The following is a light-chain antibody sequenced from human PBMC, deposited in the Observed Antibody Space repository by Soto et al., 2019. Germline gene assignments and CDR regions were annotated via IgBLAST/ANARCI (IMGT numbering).Light chain of an antibody. Sequence: EIVLTQSPATLSLSPGERATLSCRASQSISSYLAWYQQKPGQAPRLLIYDASNRATGIPARFSGSGSGTDFTLTIISLEPEDFAVYYRQQRSNWPLFTFGPGTKVDIK. V-gene: IGKV3-11*01. J-gene: IGKJ3*01. CDR1: QSISSY. CDR3: QQRSNWPLFT. CDR2: DAS.